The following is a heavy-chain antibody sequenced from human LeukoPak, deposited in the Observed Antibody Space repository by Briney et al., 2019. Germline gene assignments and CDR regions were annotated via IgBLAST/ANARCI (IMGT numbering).Heavy chain of an antibody. J-gene: IGHJ6*03. CDR2: ISGSGAST. Sequence: GGSLRLSCAASGFTFRIYAMSWVRQAPGKGLEWVSTISGSGASTYYADSVKGRFTISRDNYQNTLYLQMNSLRVEDTAVYYCAKKGSPGYYYYYMDVWGKGTTVTVSS. V-gene: IGHV3-23*01. D-gene: IGHD3-10*01. CDR1: GFTFRIYA. CDR3: AKKGSPGYYYYYMDV.